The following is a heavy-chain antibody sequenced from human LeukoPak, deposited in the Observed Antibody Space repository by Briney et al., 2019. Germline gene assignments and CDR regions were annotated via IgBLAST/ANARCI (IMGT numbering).Heavy chain of an antibody. D-gene: IGHD3-10*01. CDR3: VRGGTVVVVGIRGILYDY. CDR2: INPYNGNT. V-gene: IGHV1-18*01. CDR1: GYTFNNYG. Sequence: ASVKVSCKASGYTFNNYGISWARQAPGQGLEWVGWINPYNGNTKYAQKLQGRLSLTTDTSTTTAYMELSRLRSDDTAMYFCVRGGTVVVVGIRGILYDYWGQGTLVTVSS. J-gene: IGHJ4*02.